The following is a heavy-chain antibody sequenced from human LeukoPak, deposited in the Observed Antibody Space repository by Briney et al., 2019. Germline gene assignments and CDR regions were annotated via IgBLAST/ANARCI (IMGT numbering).Heavy chain of an antibody. CDR1: GGTFSSYP. V-gene: IGHV1-69*06. Sequence: ASVKVSCKASGGTFSSYPISWVRQAPGQGLEWMGGIIPMFDTADFAQKFLGRVTITADTSTSTAYMQLSSLRSEDTAVYYCARARSGPYGSGSLDAFDIWGQGTMVTVSS. D-gene: IGHD3-10*01. J-gene: IGHJ3*02. CDR2: IIPMFDTA. CDR3: ARARSGPYGSGSLDAFDI.